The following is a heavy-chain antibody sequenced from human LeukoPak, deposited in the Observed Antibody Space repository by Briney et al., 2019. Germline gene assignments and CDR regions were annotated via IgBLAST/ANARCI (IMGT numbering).Heavy chain of an antibody. CDR3: ARAEFVGLRLGEFPL. V-gene: IGHV1-2*06. Sequence: ASVKVSXKASGYTFTRYYMHWVRQAPGQGLEWIGRINPNSGGTNYAQKFQGRVTMTRDTSISTAYMELSRLRSDDTAVYYCARAEFVGLRLGEFPLWGQGTLVTVSS. D-gene: IGHD3-16*01. CDR1: GYTFTRYY. CDR2: INPNSGGT. J-gene: IGHJ4*02.